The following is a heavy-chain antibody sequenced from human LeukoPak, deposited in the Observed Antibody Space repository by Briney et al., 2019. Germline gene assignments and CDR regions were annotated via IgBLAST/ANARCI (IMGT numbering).Heavy chain of an antibody. CDR2: IKQDGSEK. J-gene: IGHJ4*02. Sequence: GGSLRLSCAASGFTFSSYWMSWARQATGKGLKWVANIKQDGSEKYYVDSVKGRFTISRDNAKNSLYLQMNSLRAEDTAVYYCARGWIQLWFFDYWGQGTLVTVSS. CDR1: GFTFSSYW. D-gene: IGHD5-18*01. CDR3: ARGWIQLWFFDY. V-gene: IGHV3-7*01.